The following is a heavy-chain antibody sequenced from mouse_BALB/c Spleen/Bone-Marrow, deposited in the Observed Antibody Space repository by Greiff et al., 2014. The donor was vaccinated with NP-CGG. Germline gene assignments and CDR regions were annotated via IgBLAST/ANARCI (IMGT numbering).Heavy chain of an antibody. J-gene: IGHJ2*01. D-gene: IGHD1-1*01. CDR3: ARRGYYGSSYYVDY. V-gene: IGHV1-80*01. CDR1: GYAFSSYW. Sequence: QVQLKESGAELVRPGSSVKISCKASGYAFSSYWMNWVKQRPGQGLEWIGQIYPGDGDTNYNGKFKGKATLTADKSSSTAYMQLSSLTSEDSAVYFCARRGYYGSSYYVDYWGQGTTLTVSS. CDR2: IYPGDGDT.